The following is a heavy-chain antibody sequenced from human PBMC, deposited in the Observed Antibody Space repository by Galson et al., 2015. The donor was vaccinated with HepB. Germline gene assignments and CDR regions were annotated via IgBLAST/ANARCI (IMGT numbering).Heavy chain of an antibody. CDR3: TTGIGFYYYDSSGDNAFDI. CDR1: GYTLTELS. J-gene: IGHJ3*02. V-gene: IGHV1-24*01. Sequence: CKVSGYTLTELSMHWVRQAPGKGLEWMGGFDPEDGETIYAQKFQGRVTMTEDTSTDTAYMELSSLRSEDTAVYYCTTGIGFYYYDSSGDNAFDIWGQGTMVTVSS. D-gene: IGHD3-22*01. CDR2: FDPEDGET.